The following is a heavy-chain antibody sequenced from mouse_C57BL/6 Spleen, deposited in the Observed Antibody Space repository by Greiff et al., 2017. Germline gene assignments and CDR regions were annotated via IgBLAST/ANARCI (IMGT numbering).Heavy chain of an antibody. CDR1: GFTFSSYA. V-gene: IGHV5-4*01. D-gene: IGHD2-3*01. J-gene: IGHJ4*01. CDR2: ISDGSSYT. CDR3: ARATGDGYSYAMDC. Sequence: EVQLVESGGGLVKPGGSLKLSCAASGFTFSSYAMSWVRQTPEKRLEWVATISDGSSYTYYPDNVKGRFTISRDKAKNTLYLQMSHLESEDTAMYYCARATGDGYSYAMDCWGQGTSVTVSS.